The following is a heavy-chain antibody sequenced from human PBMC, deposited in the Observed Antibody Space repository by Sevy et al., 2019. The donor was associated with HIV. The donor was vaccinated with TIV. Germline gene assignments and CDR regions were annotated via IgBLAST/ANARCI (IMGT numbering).Heavy chain of an antibody. J-gene: IGHJ6*02. CDR3: ARDRDYYGSGTFDA. CDR1: GFTFGYYT. D-gene: IGHD3-10*01. Sequence: GGSLRLSCAASGFTFGYYTMNWVRQAPGKVLEWVSSSSSGSSYISYTDSVKGRFTISRDNAKNSLYLQLNSLRPEDTAMYFCARDRDYYGSGTFDAWGQGTTVTVSS. V-gene: IGHV3-21*06. CDR2: SSSGSSYI.